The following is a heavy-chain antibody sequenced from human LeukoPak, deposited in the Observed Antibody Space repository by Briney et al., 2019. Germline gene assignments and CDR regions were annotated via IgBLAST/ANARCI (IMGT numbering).Heavy chain of an antibody. CDR2: INPSGGST. V-gene: IGHV1-46*01. Sequence: ASVKVSFKASGSTFTSYYMHWVRQAPRQGLEWMGIINPSGGSTSYAQKFQDRVTMTMVASTSTLYMEQISLRSEDTAVYYCERVAEAPRQAIWFDPWGQETLVTVVS. J-gene: IGHJ5*02. CDR1: GSTFTSYY. CDR3: ERVAEAPRQAIWFDP. D-gene: IGHD6-6*01.